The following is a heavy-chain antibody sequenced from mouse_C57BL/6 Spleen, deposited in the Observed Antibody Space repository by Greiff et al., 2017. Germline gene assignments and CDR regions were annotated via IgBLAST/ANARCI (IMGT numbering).Heavy chain of an antibody. CDR2: IDPSDSYT. J-gene: IGHJ2*01. CDR3: ERETSY. V-gene: IGHV1-59*01. Sequence: QVQLQQPGAELVRPGTSVKLSCKASGYTFTSYWMHWVKQRPGQGLEWIGVIDPSDSYTNYNQKFKGKATLTVATSSSTAYMQLSSLTSEDSAVYYCERETSYWGQGTTLTVSS. CDR1: GYTFTSYW.